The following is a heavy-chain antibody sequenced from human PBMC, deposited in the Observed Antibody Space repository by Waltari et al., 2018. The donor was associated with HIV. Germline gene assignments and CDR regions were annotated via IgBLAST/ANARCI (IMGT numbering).Heavy chain of an antibody. CDR2: IIPIFATA. CDR1: GGTFSSYA. J-gene: IGHJ2*01. Sequence: QVQLVQSGAEVKKPGSSVKVSCTASGGTFSSYAISWVRRDPGQGLEWMGGIIPIFATANSAQKFQGRVTITADESTSTVYMELSSLRSEDTAMYYCARRGYSGYDLSWYFDLWGRGTLVTVSS. V-gene: IGHV1-69*01. D-gene: IGHD5-12*01. CDR3: ARRGYSGYDLSWYFDL.